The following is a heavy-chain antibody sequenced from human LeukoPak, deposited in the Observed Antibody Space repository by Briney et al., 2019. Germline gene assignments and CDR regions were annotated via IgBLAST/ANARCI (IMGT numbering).Heavy chain of an antibody. D-gene: IGHD1/OR15-1a*01. CDR1: GFSLGTRGVG. Sequence: SGPTVVKPPQTLTLTCTFSGFSLGTRGVGVGWIRQPPGKALEWLSLIYWNDNKLYSPSLKNRLTITKDTSKNQVVLTMTSMDPVATATYYCAHRPKNRGTNNWFDPWGQGALVIVSS. CDR3: AHRPKNRGTNNWFDP. V-gene: IGHV2-5*01. CDR2: IYWNDNK. J-gene: IGHJ5*02.